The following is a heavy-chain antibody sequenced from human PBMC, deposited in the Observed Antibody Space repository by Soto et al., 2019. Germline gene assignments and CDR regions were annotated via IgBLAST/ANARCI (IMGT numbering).Heavy chain of an antibody. CDR1: AFTFSSYW. V-gene: IGHV3-74*01. D-gene: IGHD6-19*01. J-gene: IGHJ5*02. Sequence: EVQLVESVGDLVQPGVSLRLSCAASAFTFSSYWMHWVRQAPGTGLVWVSRINSDGSSTTYADSGKGRFTISRDNAKNTLYLQMNSLRAADTAVYYCARAPYPLTSGWNAFAPWGPGALVTVSA. CDR2: INSDGSST. CDR3: ARAPYPLTSGWNAFAP.